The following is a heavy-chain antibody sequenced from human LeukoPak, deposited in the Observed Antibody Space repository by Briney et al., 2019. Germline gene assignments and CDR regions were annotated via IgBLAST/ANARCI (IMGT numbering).Heavy chain of an antibody. J-gene: IGHJ4*02. D-gene: IGHD6-19*01. CDR3: ARATGAVAGSFDY. V-gene: IGHV3-33*01. CDR2: IWYDGSNK. CDR1: GFTFSSCG. Sequence: GGSLRLSCAASGFTFSSCGMHWVRQAPGKGLEWVAVIWYDGSNKYYADSVKGRFTISSDNSKNTLYLHMNTLRVEDTAVYYCARATGAVAGSFDYWGQGTLVTVSS.